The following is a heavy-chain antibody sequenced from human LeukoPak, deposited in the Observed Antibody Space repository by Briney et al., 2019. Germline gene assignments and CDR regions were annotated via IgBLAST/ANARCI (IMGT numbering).Heavy chain of an antibody. V-gene: IGHV3-30*03. D-gene: IGHD3-10*01. CDR3: AREGSSHDAFDI. Sequence: GGSLRLSCAASGFTFSSYGIHWVRQAPGKGLEWVAVISYDGSNKYYADSVKGRFTISRDNSKNTLYLQMNSLRADDTALYYCAREGSSHDAFDIWGQGTVVTVSS. J-gene: IGHJ3*02. CDR2: ISYDGSNK. CDR1: GFTFSSYG.